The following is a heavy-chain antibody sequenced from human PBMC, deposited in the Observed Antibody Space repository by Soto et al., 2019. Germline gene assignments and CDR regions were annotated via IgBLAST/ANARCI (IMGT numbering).Heavy chain of an antibody. Sequence: QVQLVQSGAEVKKPGSSVKVSCKASGGTFSSYAISWVRQAPGQGLEWMGGIIPIFGTANYAQKFQGRVTITADESTSTAYMELSSLRSEDTAVYYCAGEDVESIADPWTYSYWYFDLWGRGTLVTVSS. CDR1: GGTFSSYA. CDR3: AGEDVESIADPWTYSYWYFDL. CDR2: IIPIFGTA. V-gene: IGHV1-69*01. J-gene: IGHJ2*01. D-gene: IGHD6-6*01.